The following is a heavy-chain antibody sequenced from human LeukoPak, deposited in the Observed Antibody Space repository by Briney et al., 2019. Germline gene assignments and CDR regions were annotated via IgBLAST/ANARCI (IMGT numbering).Heavy chain of an antibody. CDR2: FSGSGFST. Sequence: GGSLRLSCVVSGFTFNDYGVNWVRQAPGKGLEWVAGFSGSGFSTYYADSVKGRFTISRDNSKNTLYLQMNSLRAEDTAVYYCARNFAFGYFQHWGQGTLVTVSS. D-gene: IGHD3-10*01. CDR1: GFTFNDYG. J-gene: IGHJ1*01. CDR3: ARNFAFGYFQH. V-gene: IGHV3-23*01.